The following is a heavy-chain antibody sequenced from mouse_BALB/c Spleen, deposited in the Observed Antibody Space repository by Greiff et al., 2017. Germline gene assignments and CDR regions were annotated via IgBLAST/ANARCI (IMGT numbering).Heavy chain of an antibody. CDR1: GFTFTDYY. V-gene: IGHV7-3*02. CDR2: IRNKANGYTT. CDR3: ARGNYPHAMDY. J-gene: IGHJ4*01. D-gene: IGHD1-1*01. Sequence: EVHLVESGGGLVQPGGSLRLSCATSGFTFTDYYMSWVRQPPGKALEWLGFIRNKANGYTTEYSASVKGRFTISRDNSQSILYLQMNTLRAEDSATYYCARGNYPHAMDYWGQGTSVTVSS.